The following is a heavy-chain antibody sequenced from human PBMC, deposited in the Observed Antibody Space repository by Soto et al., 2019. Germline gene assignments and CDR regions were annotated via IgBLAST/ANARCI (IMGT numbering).Heavy chain of an antibody. CDR1: GFTFSRHA. V-gene: IGHV3-23*01. Sequence: EVQLLESGGGLVQPGGSLRLSCAASGFTFSRHAMTWVRQAPGKGLEWVSSISENSGGTYYADSVKGRFTISRDNSKXXXXXXXXXXXXXXXXXXYXXXXXXXFXSWGQGTLVTVSS. CDR3: XXXXXXFXS. CDR2: ISENSGGT. J-gene: IGHJ5*01.